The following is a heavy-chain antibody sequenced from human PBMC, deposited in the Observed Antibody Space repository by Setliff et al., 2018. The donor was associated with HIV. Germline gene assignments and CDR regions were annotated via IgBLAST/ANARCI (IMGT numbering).Heavy chain of an antibody. CDR3: ARDYLYYNLYNGSPVYGMDV. V-gene: IGHV3-21*01. D-gene: IGHD3-3*01. CDR1: GFTFRNYN. CDR2: ISIGSGAAI. J-gene: IGHJ6*02. Sequence: GGSLRLSCAASGFTFRNYNFNWVRQAPGRGLEWVSSISIGSGAAIYYAESVQGRFTVSRDNSKNSLYLQMNSLRVEDTAVYYCARDYLYYNLYNGSPVYGMDVWGQETTVTVSS.